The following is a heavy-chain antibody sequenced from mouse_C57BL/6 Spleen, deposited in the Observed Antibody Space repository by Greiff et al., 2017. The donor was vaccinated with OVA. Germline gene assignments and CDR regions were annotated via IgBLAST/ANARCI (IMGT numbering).Heavy chain of an antibody. J-gene: IGHJ3*01. CDR3: APHYYGSSSWFAY. CDR2: IDPEDGET. Sequence: EVQVVESGAELVKPGASVKLSCTASGFNIKDYYMHWVKQRTEQGLEWIGRIDPEDGETKYAPKFQGKATITADTSSNTAYLQLSSLTSEDTAVYYCAPHYYGSSSWFAYWGQGTLVTVSA. D-gene: IGHD1-1*01. V-gene: IGHV14-2*01. CDR1: GFNIKDYY.